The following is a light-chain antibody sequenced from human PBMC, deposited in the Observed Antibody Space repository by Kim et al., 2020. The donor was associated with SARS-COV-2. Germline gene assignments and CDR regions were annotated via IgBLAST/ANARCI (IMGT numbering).Light chain of an antibody. J-gene: IGKJ1*01. CDR1: QSVGRW. CDR2: KSS. CDR3: QQYHSYST. V-gene: IGKV1-5*03. Sequence: SASVGDRITITCRASQSVGRWLAWYQQKPGKVPKLLIYKSSTLENGVPSRFSGSASGTEFTLTISSLQPDDFATYYCQQYHSYSTFGQGTKVDIK.